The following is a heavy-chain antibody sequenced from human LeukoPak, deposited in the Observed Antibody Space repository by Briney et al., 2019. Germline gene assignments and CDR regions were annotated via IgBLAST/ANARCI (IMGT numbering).Heavy chain of an antibody. D-gene: IGHD3-10*02. J-gene: IGHJ5*02. Sequence: SVKVSCKASGGTFSSYAISWVRQAPGQGLEWMGGIIPIFSTTNYAQKFQDRLTITADESTTTAYMELSSLRSEDTAVYYCARDKLFGEFPNNWFDPWGQGTLVTVSS. CDR2: IIPIFSTT. V-gene: IGHV1-69*13. CDR1: GGTFSSYA. CDR3: ARDKLFGEFPNNWFDP.